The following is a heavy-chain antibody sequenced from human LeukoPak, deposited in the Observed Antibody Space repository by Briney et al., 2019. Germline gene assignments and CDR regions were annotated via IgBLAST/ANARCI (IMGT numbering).Heavy chain of an antibody. CDR2: ISAYNGNT. J-gene: IGHJ4*02. V-gene: IGHV1-18*01. CDR3: ARGPIPDEGPWFDY. Sequence: ASVKVSCKASGYTFTSYGITWVRQAPGQGLEWMGWISAYNGNTNYAQKFQGRVTITADESTSTAYMELSSLRSEDTAVYYCARGPIPDEGPWFDYWGQGTLVTVSS. CDR1: GYTFTSYG.